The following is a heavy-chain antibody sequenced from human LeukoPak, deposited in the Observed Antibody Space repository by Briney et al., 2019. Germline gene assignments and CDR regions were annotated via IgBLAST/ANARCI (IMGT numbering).Heavy chain of an antibody. CDR3: ARDNSSGLY. V-gene: IGHV4-34*01. D-gene: IGHD6-19*01. J-gene: IGHJ4*02. Sequence: SETLSLTCAVYGGSFSGYYWSWIRQPPGKGLEWIGEINHSGSTNYNPSLKSRVTISVDTSKNQFSLKLSSVTAADTAVYYCARDNSSGLYWGQGTLVTVSS. CDR2: INHSGST. CDR1: GGSFSGYY.